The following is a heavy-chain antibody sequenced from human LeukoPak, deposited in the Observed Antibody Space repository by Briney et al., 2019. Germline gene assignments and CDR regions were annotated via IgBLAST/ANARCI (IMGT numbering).Heavy chain of an antibody. CDR3: AREITVAGKEGAFDI. D-gene: IGHD6-19*01. CDR1: GFTFSGYY. J-gene: IGHJ3*02. CDR2: ISSSGAYR. Sequence: SLRLSCAASGFTFSGYYMSWIRQAPGKGLEWVSYISSSGAYRNHADSVKGRFTISRDNAKNSLYLQMNSLRAEDTAIYYCAREITVAGKEGAFDIWGPGTMLTVSS. V-gene: IGHV3-11*05.